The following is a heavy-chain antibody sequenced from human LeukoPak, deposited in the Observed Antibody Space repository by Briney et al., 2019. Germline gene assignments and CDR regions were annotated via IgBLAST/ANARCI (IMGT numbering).Heavy chain of an antibody. CDR3: ARWGGFWSGYYGVPAAGY. Sequence: GESLKISCKGSGYSFTSYWIGWVRQMPGKGLEWMGIIYPGDSDTRYSPSFQGQVTISADKSISTAYLQWSSLKASDTAMYYCARWGGFWSGYYGVPAAGYWGQGTLVTVSS. J-gene: IGHJ4*02. D-gene: IGHD3-3*01. V-gene: IGHV5-51*01. CDR1: GYSFTSYW. CDR2: IYPGDSDT.